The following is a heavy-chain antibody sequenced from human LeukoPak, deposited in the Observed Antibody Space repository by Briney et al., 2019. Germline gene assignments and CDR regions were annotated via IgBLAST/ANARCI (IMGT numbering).Heavy chain of an antibody. J-gene: IGHJ2*01. CDR3: ARDGAGVGYWYFDL. CDR1: GYTFTGYY. Sequence: ASVKVSCKASGYTFTGYYMHWVRQAPGQGLEWMGWISPNSGGTNYAQRFQGRVTMTRDTSISTAYMELSKLRSDDTAVYYCARDGAGVGYWYFDLWGRGTLVTVSS. V-gene: IGHV1-2*02. CDR2: ISPNSGGT. D-gene: IGHD1-26*01.